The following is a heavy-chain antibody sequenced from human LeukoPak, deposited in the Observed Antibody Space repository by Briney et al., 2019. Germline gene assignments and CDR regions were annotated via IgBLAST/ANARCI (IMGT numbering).Heavy chain of an antibody. CDR2: ITGSGGST. CDR3: AKMAEDYYYGAGRHFDY. V-gene: IGHV3-23*01. D-gene: IGHD3-10*01. J-gene: IGHJ4*02. CDR1: GFLFRDYA. Sequence: GGSLRLSCAASGFLFRDYAMAWVRQAPGKGLDWVSVITGSGGSTYWADSVKGRFSISRDNSKDALYLQMSSLRAEDTAMYFCAKMAEDYYYGAGRHFDYWGQGTLVTVSS.